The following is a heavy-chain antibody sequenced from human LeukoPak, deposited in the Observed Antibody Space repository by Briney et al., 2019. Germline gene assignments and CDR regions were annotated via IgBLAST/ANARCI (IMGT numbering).Heavy chain of an antibody. CDR3: ASLSELPKTFDY. Sequence: GGSLRLSCAASGFTFSSYAMSWVRQAPGKGLEWVSAISGSGGSTYYADSVKGRFTISRDNSKNTLYLQMNSLRAEDRAVYYCASLSELPKTFDYWGQGTLVTVSS. J-gene: IGHJ4*02. CDR2: ISGSGGST. V-gene: IGHV3-23*01. D-gene: IGHD2-15*01. CDR1: GFTFSSYA.